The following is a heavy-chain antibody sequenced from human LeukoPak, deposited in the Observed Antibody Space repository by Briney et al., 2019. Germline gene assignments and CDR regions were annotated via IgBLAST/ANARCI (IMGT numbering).Heavy chain of an antibody. V-gene: IGHV4-59*01. Sequence: PSDPLSLTCTVSGGSISDYYWSWIRHPPGKGLEWIGWIFGSGRPNYNPSLKSRLTISVDTSKHQFSLKLTSATAADTAVYYCAREKDTGSNHAKIRYDIWGQGTMVTVSS. CDR1: GGSISDYY. J-gene: IGHJ3*02. D-gene: IGHD1-26*01. CDR3: AREKDTGSNHAKIRYDI. CDR2: IFGSGRP.